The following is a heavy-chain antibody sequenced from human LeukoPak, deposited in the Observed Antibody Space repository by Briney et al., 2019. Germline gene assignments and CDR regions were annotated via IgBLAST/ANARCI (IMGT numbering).Heavy chain of an antibody. CDR2: INPNSGGT. CDR3: ASQTTVTTHWFDP. V-gene: IGHV1-2*02. D-gene: IGHD4-17*01. J-gene: IGHJ5*02. CDR1: GYTFTGNY. Sequence: ASVKVSCKASGYTFTGNYMHWVRQAPGQGLEWMGWINPNSGGTNYAQKFQGRVTMTRDTSISTAYMELSRLRSDGTAVYYCASQTTVTTHWFDPWGQGTLVTVSS.